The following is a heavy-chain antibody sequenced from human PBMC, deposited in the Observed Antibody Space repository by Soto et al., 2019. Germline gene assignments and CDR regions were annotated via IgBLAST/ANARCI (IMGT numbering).Heavy chain of an antibody. CDR2: IHRDDGTV. CDR3: ARTLMCSGGNCPPY. J-gene: IGHJ4*01. V-gene: IGHV3-48*01. D-gene: IGHD2-15*01. Sequence: PGGSLRLSCAASGFTFSSYSMNWVRQAPGKGLEWISYIHRDDGTVYYADSVKGRFTISRDNAKNSLFLQMTSLRAEDTAVYYCARTLMCSGGNCPPYWGRGTLVTVSS. CDR1: GFTFSSYS.